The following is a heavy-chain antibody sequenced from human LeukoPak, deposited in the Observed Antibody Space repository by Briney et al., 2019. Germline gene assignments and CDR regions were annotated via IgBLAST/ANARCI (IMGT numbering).Heavy chain of an antibody. V-gene: IGHV3-72*01. CDR1: GFTLSNAW. D-gene: IGHD1-26*01. J-gene: IGHJ4*02. CDR2: IRNKANSYTT. CDR3: AREWDSGSYYLGYFDY. Sequence: GGSLRLSCAASGFTLSNAWMSWVRQAPGKGLEWVGRIRNKANSYTTEYAASVKGRFTISRDDSKNSLYLQMNSLKCEDTAVYYCAREWDSGSYYLGYFDYWGQGTLVTVSS.